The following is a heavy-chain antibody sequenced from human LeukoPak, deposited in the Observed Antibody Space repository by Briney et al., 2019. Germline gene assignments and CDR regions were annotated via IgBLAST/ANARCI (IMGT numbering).Heavy chain of an antibody. Sequence: GRSLRLSCAASGFTFSSYGMHWVRQAPGKGLEWAAVISYDGSNKYYADSVKGRFTISRDNSKNTLYLQMNSLRAEDTAVYYCAKEFGELFANVYYYYGMDVWGKGTTVTVSS. CDR2: ISYDGSNK. V-gene: IGHV3-30*18. CDR1: GFTFSSYG. CDR3: AKEFGELFANVYYYYGMDV. D-gene: IGHD3-10*01. J-gene: IGHJ6*04.